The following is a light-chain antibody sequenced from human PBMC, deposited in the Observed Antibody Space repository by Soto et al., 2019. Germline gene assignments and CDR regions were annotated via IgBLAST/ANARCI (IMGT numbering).Light chain of an antibody. Sequence: DIQMTQSPSSLSASVGDRVTITCQASQDISNYLNWYQQKPGKAPKLLIYDASNLETGVPSRFSGSGSGTDFTFTISSLQPEDIATYYCQQYDTLPLTFGGGTKADIK. CDR1: QDISNY. J-gene: IGKJ4*01. CDR3: QQYDTLPLT. CDR2: DAS. V-gene: IGKV1-33*01.